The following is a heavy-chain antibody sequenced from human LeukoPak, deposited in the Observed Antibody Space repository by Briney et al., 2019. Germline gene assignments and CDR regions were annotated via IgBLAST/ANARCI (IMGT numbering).Heavy chain of an antibody. J-gene: IGHJ4*02. CDR1: GGSISSHY. Sequence: PSETLSLTRTVSGGSISSHYWTWIRQPPGKGLEWIGYIYYRGGTNYNPSLQSRVTISVDTSKNQFSLKVTSVTAADTAVYYCARGYYDSSGYSTPFDYWGQGTLVTVSS. V-gene: IGHV4-59*11. D-gene: IGHD3-22*01. CDR2: IYYRGGT. CDR3: ARGYYDSSGYSTPFDY.